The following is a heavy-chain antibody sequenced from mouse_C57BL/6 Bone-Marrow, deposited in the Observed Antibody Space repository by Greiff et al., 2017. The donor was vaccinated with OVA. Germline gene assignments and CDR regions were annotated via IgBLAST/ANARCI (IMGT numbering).Heavy chain of an antibody. CDR3: ERYYYGSSLDY. V-gene: IGHV1-81*01. CDR1: GYTFTSYG. J-gene: IGHJ2*01. Sequence: QVQLQQSGAELARPGASVKLSCKASGYTFTSYGISWVKQRTGQGLEWIGEIYPRSGNTYYNEKFKGKATLTADKSSSTGYMELRSLTYEDAAVYFCERYYYGSSLDYWGQGTTLTVSS. CDR2: IYPRSGNT. D-gene: IGHD1-1*01.